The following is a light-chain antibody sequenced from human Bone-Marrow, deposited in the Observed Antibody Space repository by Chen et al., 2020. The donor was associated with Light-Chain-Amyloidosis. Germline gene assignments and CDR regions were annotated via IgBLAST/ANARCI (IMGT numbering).Light chain of an antibody. CDR1: NIGSTS. CDR3: QVWDRSSDRPV. CDR2: DDS. V-gene: IGLV3-21*02. Sequence: SYVLTHPSSASVAPGQTATIACGGNNIGSTSVHWYQQTPGQAPLLVVYDDSDRPSGIPERLSGSNSGNAATLTISRVEAGDEADYYYQVWDRSSDRPVFGGGTKLTVL. J-gene: IGLJ3*02.